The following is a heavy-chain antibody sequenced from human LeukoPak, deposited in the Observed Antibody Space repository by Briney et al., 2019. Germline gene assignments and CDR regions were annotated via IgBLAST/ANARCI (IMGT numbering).Heavy chain of an antibody. CDR1: GFTFSNYD. J-gene: IGHJ4*02. V-gene: IGHV3-21*01. D-gene: IGHD6-13*01. Sequence: PGGSLRLSCAASGFTFSNYDVNWVRQAPGKGLEWVSSISTTSAYIYYAGSVRGRFTISRDNSKNSLYLQMDSLRVEDTAVYYCARDTQGPIAAAGSDYWGQGTLVTVSS. CDR2: ISTTSAYI. CDR3: ARDTQGPIAAAGSDY.